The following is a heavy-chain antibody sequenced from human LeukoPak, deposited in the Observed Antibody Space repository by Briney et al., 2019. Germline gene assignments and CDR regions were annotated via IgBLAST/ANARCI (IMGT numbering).Heavy chain of an antibody. CDR3: AKGESGYSSSWYDY. CDR2: ISGSGGST. J-gene: IGHJ4*02. V-gene: IGHV3-23*01. D-gene: IGHD6-13*01. CDR1: GFTFSSYA. Sequence: GGSLRLSCAASGFTFSSYAMSWVRQAPGKGLEWVSAISGSGGSTYYADSVKGRFTISRDNSKNTLYLQMDSLRAEDTAVYYCAKGESGYSSSWYDYWGQGTLVTVSS.